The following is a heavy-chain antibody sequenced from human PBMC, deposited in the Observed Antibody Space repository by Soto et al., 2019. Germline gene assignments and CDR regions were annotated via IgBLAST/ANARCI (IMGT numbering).Heavy chain of an antibody. V-gene: IGHV4-39*01. CDR1: GGSISSSSYY. CDR3: ARHEWYSSSTFDY. D-gene: IGHD6-6*01. CDR2: IYYSGST. J-gene: IGHJ4*02. Sequence: SETLSLTCTVSGGSISSSSYYWGWIRQPPGKGLEWIGSIYYSGSTYYNPSLKSRVTISVDTSKNQFSLKLSSVTAADTAVYYCARHEWYSSSTFDYWGQGTLVTVSS.